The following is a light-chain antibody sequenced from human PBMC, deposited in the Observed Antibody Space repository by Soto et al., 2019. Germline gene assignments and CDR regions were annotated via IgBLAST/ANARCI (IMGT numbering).Light chain of an antibody. CDR3: LQHYYYPWT. CDR2: DAS. Sequence: DIQMTQSPSIQSTSVCDRVTITCRCSQSVTTWLAWYQQKPGKAPKRLIYDASNLHSGVPSRFSGSGSGTEFTLTISSLQPEDFATYSCLQHYYYPWTFGQGTKVDIK. J-gene: IGKJ1*01. V-gene: IGKV1-5*01. CDR1: QSVTTW.